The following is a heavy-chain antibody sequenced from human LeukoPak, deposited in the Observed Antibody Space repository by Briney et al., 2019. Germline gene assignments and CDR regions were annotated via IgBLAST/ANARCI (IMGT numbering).Heavy chain of an antibody. J-gene: IGHJ4*02. V-gene: IGHV4-59*01. D-gene: IGHD3-22*01. CDR2: IYYSGST. CDR3: ARSLYYYDNAYFDY. CDR1: GGSISSYY. Sequence: SETLSLTCTVSGGSISSYYWSWIRQPPGKGLEWIGYIYYSGSTSYNPSLKSRVTISVDTSKNQFSLKLSSVTAADTAVYYCARSLYYYDNAYFDYWGQGTLVTVSS.